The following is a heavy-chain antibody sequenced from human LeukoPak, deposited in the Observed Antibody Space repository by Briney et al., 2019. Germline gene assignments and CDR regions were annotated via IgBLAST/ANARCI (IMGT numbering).Heavy chain of an antibody. J-gene: IGHJ6*03. CDR2: ISAYNGNT. CDR3: ARFSGSGSYYNDDYYYMDV. V-gene: IGHV1-18*01. CDR1: GYTFTSYG. D-gene: IGHD3-10*01. Sequence: GASVKVSCKASGYTFTSYGISWVRQAPGQGLEWMGWISAYNGNTNYAQKLQGRVTMTTDTSTSTAYMELRSLRSEDTAVYYCARFSGSGSYYNDDYYYMDVWGKGTTVAVSS.